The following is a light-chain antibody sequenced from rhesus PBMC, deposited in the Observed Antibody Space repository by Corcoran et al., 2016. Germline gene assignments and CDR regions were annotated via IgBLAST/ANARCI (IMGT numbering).Light chain of an antibody. CDR1: NSDIGTYDS. CDR2: DVT. V-gene: IGLV2S7*01. J-gene: IGLJ1*01. CDR3: SSYPPISTII. Sequence: QAAPTQPPSVSASPGQSVAISCTGTNSDIGTYDSVSWYQLRPDTGPKLLIYDVTERPSGVSHRFSGSKSGNTASLTISGLQTEDEADYYGSSYPPISTIIFGTGTRLNVL.